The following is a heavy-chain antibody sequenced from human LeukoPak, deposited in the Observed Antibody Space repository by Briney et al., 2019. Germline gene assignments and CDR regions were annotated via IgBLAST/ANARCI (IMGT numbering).Heavy chain of an antibody. D-gene: IGHD2-21*01. V-gene: IGHV3-48*01. J-gene: IGHJ5*01. CDR1: GFTFSTYS. CDR2: ISSSGSTI. Sequence: GGSLRLSCVVSGFTFSTYSMNWVRQAPGKGLEWISYISSSGSTIYYADSVKGRFTISRDNAKSSLFLQMNSLRAEDTAVYYCASVEWFDYWGQGTLVTVSS. CDR3: ASVEWFDY.